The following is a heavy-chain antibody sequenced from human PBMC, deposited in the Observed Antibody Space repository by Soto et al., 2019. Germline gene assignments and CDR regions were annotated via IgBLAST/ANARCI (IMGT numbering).Heavy chain of an antibody. CDR1: GGTFSSYA. CDR3: VRVVAIPGYPDN. J-gene: IGHJ4*02. Sequence: QVQLVQSGAEVRQPASSVKVSCKTSGGTFSSYAISWVRQAPGQGLEWMGGIVPIVDTSTYAQKFQGRVTISAEESTSTVYMELSSLRSDATAVYYCVRVVAIPGYPDNWGQGTLVTVSS. V-gene: IGHV1-69*12. D-gene: IGHD5-12*01. CDR2: IVPIVDTS.